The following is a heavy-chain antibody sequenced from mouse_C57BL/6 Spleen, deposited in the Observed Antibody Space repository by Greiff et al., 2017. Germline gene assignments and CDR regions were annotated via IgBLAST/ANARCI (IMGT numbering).Heavy chain of an antibody. Sequence: VQLKQSGPELVKPGASVKIPCKASGYTFTDYNMDWVKQSHGKSLEWIGDINPNNGGTIYNQKFKGKATLTVDKSSSTAYMELRSLTSEDTAVYYCARKWHYYGSSYGYFDVWGTGTTVTVSS. J-gene: IGHJ1*03. CDR1: GYTFTDYN. CDR3: ARKWHYYGSSYGYFDV. D-gene: IGHD1-1*01. V-gene: IGHV1-18*01. CDR2: INPNNGGT.